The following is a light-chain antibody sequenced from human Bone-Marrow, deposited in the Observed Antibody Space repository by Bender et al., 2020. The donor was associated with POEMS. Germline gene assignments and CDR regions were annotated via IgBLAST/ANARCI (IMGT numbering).Light chain of an antibody. CDR1: GSDIGGYNY. V-gene: IGLV2-8*01. J-gene: IGLJ1*01. CDR3: CSYAASNSGYV. Sequence: QSALTQPPSASGSPGQSVTISCTGTGSDIGGYNYVSWYQQHPGKAPKLIIYEVSKRPSGVPDRFSGSKSGNTASLTVSGLQAEDEADYYCCSYAASNSGYVFGTGTRVTVL. CDR2: EVS.